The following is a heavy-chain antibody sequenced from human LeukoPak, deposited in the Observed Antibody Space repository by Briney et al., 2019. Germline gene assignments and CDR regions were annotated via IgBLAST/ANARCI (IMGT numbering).Heavy chain of an antibody. CDR1: GGSVSSGSYY. CDR3: ARVQGYSYGLGVYYYHGMDV. D-gene: IGHD5-18*01. J-gene: IGHJ6*02. Sequence: SETLSLTCTVSGGSVSSGSYYWSWIRQPPGKGLEGIGEINHSGSTNYNPSLKSRVTISVDTSKNQFSLKLSSVTAADTAVYYCARVQGYSYGLGVYYYHGMDVWGQGTTVTVSS. CDR2: INHSGST. V-gene: IGHV4-39*07.